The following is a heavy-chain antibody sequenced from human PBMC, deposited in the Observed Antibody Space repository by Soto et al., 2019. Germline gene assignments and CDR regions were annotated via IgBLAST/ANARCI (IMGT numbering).Heavy chain of an antibody. Sequence: EVQLAESGGGMVQPGGSLRLSCVASGFTFSSYDMPWVRQATGKGLEYVSSISSNGGTTYYGNSVKGRFTISRDNSKNKLYLQMVSLRAEDMAVYYCVRRVSGHYDYWCQGNLVTVYS. D-gene: IGHD3-10*01. CDR1: GFTFSSYD. V-gene: IGHV3-64*01. J-gene: IGHJ4*02. CDR3: VRRVSGHYDY. CDR2: ISSNGGTT.